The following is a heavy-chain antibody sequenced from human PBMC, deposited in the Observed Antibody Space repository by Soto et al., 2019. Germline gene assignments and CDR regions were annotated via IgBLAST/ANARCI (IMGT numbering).Heavy chain of an antibody. J-gene: IGHJ6*02. CDR2: ISAYNGNT. CDR1: GYTFTSYG. CDR3: ARDTERTFYGMGV. V-gene: IGHV1-18*01. Sequence: GASVKVSCKASGYTFTSYGISWVRQAPGQGREWMGWISAYNGNTNYAKKLQGRVTMTTGTSTSTAYMELKSLRSDDTAVYYCARDTERTFYGMGVWGQGTTVTVSS.